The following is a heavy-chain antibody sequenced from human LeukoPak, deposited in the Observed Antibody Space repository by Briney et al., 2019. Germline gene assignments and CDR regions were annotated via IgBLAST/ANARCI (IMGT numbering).Heavy chain of an antibody. CDR2: ISYDGSNK. V-gene: IGHV3-30*18. Sequence: GGSLRLSCTVSGFTVSSYGMHWVRQAPGKGLEWVAVISYDGSNKYYADSVKGRFTISRDNSKNTLYLQMNSLRAEDTAVYYCAKETTVKTGYFDYWGQGTLVTVSS. CDR1: GFTVSSYG. CDR3: AKETTVKTGYFDY. D-gene: IGHD4-17*01. J-gene: IGHJ4*02.